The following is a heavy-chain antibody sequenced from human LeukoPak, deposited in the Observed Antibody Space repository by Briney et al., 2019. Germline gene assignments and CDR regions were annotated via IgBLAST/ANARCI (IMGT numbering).Heavy chain of an antibody. V-gene: IGHV1-46*01. Sequence: ASVKVSCKASGYTFTSYYMHWVRQAPGQGLEWMGIINPSGGSTSYAQKFQGRVTMTRDVSTSTVYMELSSLRSEDTAVYYCARDRSSGWVDYWGQGTLVTVSS. J-gene: IGHJ4*02. D-gene: IGHD6-19*01. CDR2: INPSGGST. CDR1: GYTFTSYY. CDR3: ARDRSSGWVDY.